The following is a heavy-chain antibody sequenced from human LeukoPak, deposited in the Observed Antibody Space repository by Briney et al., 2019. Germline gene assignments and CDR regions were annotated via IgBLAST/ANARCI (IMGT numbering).Heavy chain of an antibody. V-gene: IGHV4-30-2*01. D-gene: IGHD6-13*01. Sequence: LSETLSLTCAVSGGSISSGGYSWSWIRQPPGKGLEWIGYIYHSGSTYYNPSLKSRVTISVDRSKNQFSLKLSPVTAADTAVYYCARDHSSSSYGMDVWGQGTTVTVSS. CDR3: ARDHSSSSYGMDV. CDR2: IYHSGST. CDR1: GGSISSGGYS. J-gene: IGHJ6*02.